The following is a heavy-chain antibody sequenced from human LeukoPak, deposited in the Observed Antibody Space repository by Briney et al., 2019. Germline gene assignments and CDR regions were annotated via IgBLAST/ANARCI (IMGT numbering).Heavy chain of an antibody. CDR3: ARDPDSSSWHDY. V-gene: IGHV4-59*01. D-gene: IGHD6-13*01. CDR1: GGSISSYY. CDR2: IYYSGST. J-gene: IGHJ4*02. Sequence: SETLSLTCTVSGGSISSYYWSWIRQPPGKGLEWIGYIYYSGSTNYNPSLKSRVTISVDTSKNQFSLKLSSVTAADTAVYYCARDPDSSSWHDYWGQGTLVTVSS.